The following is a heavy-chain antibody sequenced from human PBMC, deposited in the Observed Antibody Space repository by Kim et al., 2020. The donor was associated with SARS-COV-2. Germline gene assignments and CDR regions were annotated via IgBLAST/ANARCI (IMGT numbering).Heavy chain of an antibody. Sequence: ASVKVSCKASGYTFTSYGISWVRQAPGQGLEWMGWISAYNGNTNYAQKLKGRVTMTTDTSTSTAYMELRSLRSDDTAVYYCASTLGDYGPSHQDYYYYYGMDVWGQGTTVTVSS. CDR3: ASTLGDYGPSHQDYYYYYGMDV. J-gene: IGHJ6*02. V-gene: IGHV1-18*01. CDR2: ISAYNGNT. CDR1: GYTFTSYG. D-gene: IGHD4-17*01.